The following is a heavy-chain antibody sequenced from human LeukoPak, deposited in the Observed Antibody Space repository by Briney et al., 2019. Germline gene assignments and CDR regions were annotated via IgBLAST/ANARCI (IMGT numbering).Heavy chain of an antibody. CDR1: GFTFSSYW. D-gene: IGHD2-2*01. J-gene: IGHJ3*02. CDR2: INSDGSST. V-gene: IGHV3-74*01. CDR3: AREEGYCTSTSCHAGGHAFDI. Sequence: GGSLRLSCAASGFTFSSYWMHWVRHAPGKGLVWVSRINSDGSSTSYADSVKGRFTISRDNAKNTLYLQMNTLRAEDTAVYYCAREEGYCTSTSCHAGGHAFDIWGQGTMVTVS.